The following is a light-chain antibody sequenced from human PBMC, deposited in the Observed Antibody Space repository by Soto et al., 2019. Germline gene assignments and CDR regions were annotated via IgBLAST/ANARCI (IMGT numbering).Light chain of an antibody. CDR2: DAS. Sequence: EIVLTQSPATLSLSPGERATLSCRASQSVSSYLAWYQQKPGHAPRLLIYDASNRATGIPARFSGSGSGTNFSLTISSLEPEDFAVYYCQLRSSWPWTFGQGTKVDSK. V-gene: IGKV3-11*01. CDR3: QLRSSWPWT. J-gene: IGKJ1*01. CDR1: QSVSSY.